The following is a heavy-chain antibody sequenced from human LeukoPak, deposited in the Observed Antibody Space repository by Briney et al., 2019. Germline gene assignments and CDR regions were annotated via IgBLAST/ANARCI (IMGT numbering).Heavy chain of an antibody. CDR1: GGTFSSYA. V-gene: IGHV1-69*05. CDR2: IIPIFGTA. J-gene: IGHJ4*02. D-gene: IGHD2-15*01. Sequence: SVKVSCKASGGTFSSYAISWVRQAPGQGLEWMGRIIPIFGTANYAQKFQGRVTITTDESTSTAYMELSSLRSEDTALYYCASSNANRYCSGGSCLDYWGQGTLVTVSS. CDR3: ASSNANRYCSGGSCLDY.